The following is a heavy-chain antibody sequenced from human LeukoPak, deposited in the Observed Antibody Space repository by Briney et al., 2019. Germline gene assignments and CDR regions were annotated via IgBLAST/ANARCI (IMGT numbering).Heavy chain of an antibody. CDR3: ARPSIAVAGTWAGYFDY. V-gene: IGHV4-39*01. CDR2: IYYSGST. J-gene: IGHJ4*02. CDR1: GGSISSSSYY. Sequence: SETLSLTCTVSGGSISSSSYYWGWIRQPPGKGLEWIGSIYYSGSTYYNPSLKSRVTISVDTSKNQFSLKLSSVTAADTAVYYCARPSIAVAGTWAGYFDYWGQGTLVTVSS. D-gene: IGHD6-19*01.